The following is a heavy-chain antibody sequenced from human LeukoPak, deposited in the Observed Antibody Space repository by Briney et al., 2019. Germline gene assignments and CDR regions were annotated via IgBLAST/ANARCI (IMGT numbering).Heavy chain of an antibody. J-gene: IGHJ3*02. CDR1: GYTFSNYC. CDR3: AKDPRNILTGDYDDFDI. Sequence: ASVKVSCKASGYTFSNYCMHWVRQAPGQGLEWMGILNPTYDIPIYAQKFEGRVTMTRDMSTSTVYMELSSLTSDDTAVYFCAKDPRNILTGDYDDFDIWGQGTMDIVSS. D-gene: IGHD3-9*01. CDR2: LNPTYDIP. V-gene: IGHV1-46*01.